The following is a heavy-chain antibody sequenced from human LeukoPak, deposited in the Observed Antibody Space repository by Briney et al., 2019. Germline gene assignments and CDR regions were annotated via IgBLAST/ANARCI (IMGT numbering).Heavy chain of an antibody. CDR3: ASLGPPTDAFDI. CDR2: IYYSGST. CDR1: GGSISSYY. J-gene: IGHJ3*02. V-gene: IGHV4-59*01. Sequence: SETPSLTCTVSGGSISSYYWSWIRQPPGKGLEWIGYIYYSGSTNYNPSLKSRVTISVDTSKNQFSLKLSSVTAADTAVYYCASLGPPTDAFDIWGQGTMVTVSS.